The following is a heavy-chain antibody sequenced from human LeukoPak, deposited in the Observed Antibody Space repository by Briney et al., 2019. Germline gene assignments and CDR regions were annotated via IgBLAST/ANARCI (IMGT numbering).Heavy chain of an antibody. CDR2: ISSSGSTI. Sequence: GGSLRLSCAASGFTFSNYAMSWIRQAPGKGLEWVSYISSSGSTIYYADSVKGRFTISRDNAKNSLYLQMNSLRAEDTAVYYCAREFGSGYDSGYFDYWGQGTLVTVSP. CDR1: GFTFSNYA. D-gene: IGHD5-12*01. V-gene: IGHV3-11*04. J-gene: IGHJ4*02. CDR3: AREFGSGYDSGYFDY.